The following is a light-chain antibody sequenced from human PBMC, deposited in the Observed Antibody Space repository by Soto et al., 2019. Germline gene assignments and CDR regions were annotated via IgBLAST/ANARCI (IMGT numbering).Light chain of an antibody. CDR2: DVS. CDR1: SSYVGGYNY. J-gene: IGLJ1*01. V-gene: IGLV2-14*01. Sequence: QSVLTQPASVSGSPGQSITISCTGTSSYVGGYNYVSWYQQHPGKAPKLMIYDVSNRPSGVSNRFSGSKSGNTASLTISGLQAEDEADYYCSSYTSSSSGEVFGTGTKVTVL. CDR3: SSYTSSSSGEV.